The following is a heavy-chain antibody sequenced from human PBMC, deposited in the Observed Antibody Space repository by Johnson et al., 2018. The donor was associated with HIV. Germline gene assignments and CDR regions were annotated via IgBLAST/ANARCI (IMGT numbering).Heavy chain of an antibody. J-gene: IGHJ3*02. Sequence: VQLVESGGGLVQPGGSLRLSCAASQFTFSRYYMNCVRQAPRNGLEWVGRIKSKSDGGTTDYTAPVKGRFTISRDDSKNTLFLQMNSLRAEDTAVYYCARDTAMVHDAFDIWGQGTMVTVSS. D-gene: IGHD5-18*01. V-gene: IGHV3-15*01. CDR2: IKSKSDGGTT. CDR1: QFTFSRYY. CDR3: ARDTAMVHDAFDI.